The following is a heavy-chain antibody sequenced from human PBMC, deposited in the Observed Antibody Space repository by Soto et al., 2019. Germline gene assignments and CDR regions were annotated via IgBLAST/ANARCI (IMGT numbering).Heavy chain of an antibody. V-gene: IGHV1-69*12. CDR2: IIPIFGTA. CDR1: GGTFSSYA. Sequence: QVQLVQSGAEVKKPGSSVKVSCKASGGTFSSYAISWVRQAPGQGLEWMGGIIPIFGTANYAQKFQGRVTITADESTSTDYMELSTLRSEDRAVYYCARDLTYCSSTSCWGREGMDVWGQGTTVTVSS. D-gene: IGHD2-2*01. J-gene: IGHJ6*02. CDR3: ARDLTYCSSTSCWGREGMDV.